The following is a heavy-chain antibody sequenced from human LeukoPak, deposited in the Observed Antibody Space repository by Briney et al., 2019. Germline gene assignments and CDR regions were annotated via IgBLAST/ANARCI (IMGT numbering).Heavy chain of an antibody. V-gene: IGHV3-9*01. D-gene: IGHD3-10*01. CDR1: GFTFDDYA. CDR3: ARDTNGGLLWFGESQLDY. Sequence: GGSLRLSCAASGFTFDDYAMHWVRQAPGKGLEWVSGISWNSGSIGYADSVKGRFTISRDNAKNTLYLQMNSLRAEDTAVYYCARDTNGGLLWFGESQLDYWGQGTLVTVSS. CDR2: ISWNSGSI. J-gene: IGHJ4*02.